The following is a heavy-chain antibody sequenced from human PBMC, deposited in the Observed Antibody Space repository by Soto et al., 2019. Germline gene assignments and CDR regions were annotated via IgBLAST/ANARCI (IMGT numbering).Heavy chain of an antibody. CDR3: ATQGFYRMGV. J-gene: IGHJ6*02. Sequence: QVQLQESGPGLVQPSGTLSLTCAVSGDSITGDNWWSWVRQPPGKGLEWIGEIHHSGATNYNPSLKSRVTISVDKSKNQFSLKLNSVTAADTAMFYCATQGFYRMGVWGRGTTATVSS. V-gene: IGHV4-4*02. CDR2: IHHSGAT. CDR1: GDSITGDNW.